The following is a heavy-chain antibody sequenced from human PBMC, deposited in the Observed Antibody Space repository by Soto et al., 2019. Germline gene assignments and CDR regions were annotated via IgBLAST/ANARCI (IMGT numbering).Heavy chain of an antibody. CDR1: GFIFRNYG. J-gene: IGHJ6*02. CDR3: AKQVVSGTGGFDGMDV. V-gene: IGHV3-30*18. CDR2: ISYDGSDQ. Sequence: QVQLVESGGGVVQPGRSLRLSCAASGFIFRNYGMHWVRQAPGKGLEWVAVISYDGSDQNYEDSVKGRFSISRDNSMNSLYLEMNSVRPEDTAVYYCAKQVVSGTGGFDGMDVWGQGTTVTVSS. D-gene: IGHD3-10*01.